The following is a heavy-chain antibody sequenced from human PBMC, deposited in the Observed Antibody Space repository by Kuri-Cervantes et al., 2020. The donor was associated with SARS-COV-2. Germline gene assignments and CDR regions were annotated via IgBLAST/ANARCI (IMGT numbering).Heavy chain of an antibody. Sequence: ASVKVSCKASGYTFTSYGISWVRQAPGQGLEWMGWISAYNGNTNYAQKLQGRVTMTTDTSTSTAYMELRSLRSDDTAVYYCARPRGIVVVPAAMGGAFDIRGQGTMVTVSS. D-gene: IGHD2-2*01. J-gene: IGHJ3*02. CDR2: ISAYNGNT. CDR3: ARPRGIVVVPAAMGGAFDI. V-gene: IGHV1-18*01. CDR1: GYTFTSYG.